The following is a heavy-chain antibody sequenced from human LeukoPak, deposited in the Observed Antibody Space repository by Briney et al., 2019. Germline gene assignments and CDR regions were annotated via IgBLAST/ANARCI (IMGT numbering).Heavy chain of an antibody. CDR3: XXXGXTYYGSWFDP. CDR1: GYTFTSYD. J-gene: IGHJ5*02. Sequence: ASVKVSCKASGYTFTSYDINWVRQATGQGLEWMGRMNPNSGNTGYAQKFQGRVTMTRNTSISTAYMELSSLRSEDTAVYYCXXXGXTYYGSWFDPWGQGTLVTVSS. V-gene: IGHV1-8*01. CDR2: MNPNSGNT. D-gene: IGHD3-22*01.